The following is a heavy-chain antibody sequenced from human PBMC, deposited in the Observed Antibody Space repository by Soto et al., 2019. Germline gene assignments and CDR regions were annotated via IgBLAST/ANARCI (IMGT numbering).Heavy chain of an antibody. CDR1: GGSVTSGDYH. CDR2: IYHIGST. D-gene: IGHD3-22*01. Sequence: PSETLSLTCTVAGGSVTSGDYHWSWIRQPPGKGLEWIGYIYHIGSTYYNPSIQSRVTILVDRSKNQFSLKLSSVTAADTAVYHCAGSVPGITSIVPGPFDIWGQGTMVTVSS. V-gene: IGHV4-30-4*01. J-gene: IGHJ3*02. CDR3: AGSVPGITSIVPGPFDI.